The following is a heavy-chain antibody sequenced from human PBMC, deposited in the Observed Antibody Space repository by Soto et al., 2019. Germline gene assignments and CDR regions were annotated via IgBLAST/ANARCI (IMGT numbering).Heavy chain of an antibody. CDR3: TRSRAVAAEYYFDY. CDR2: IRSKANSYAT. CDR1: GFTFSDSA. V-gene: IGHV3-73*02. J-gene: IGHJ4*02. Sequence: EVQLVESGGGLVQPGGSLKLSCAASGFTFSDSAMHWVRQASGKGLEWVGRIRSKANSYATAYAASVKGRFTISRDDSKNTAYLQMNSLKTEDTAVYYCTRSRAVAAEYYFDYWGQGTLVTVSS. D-gene: IGHD6-19*01.